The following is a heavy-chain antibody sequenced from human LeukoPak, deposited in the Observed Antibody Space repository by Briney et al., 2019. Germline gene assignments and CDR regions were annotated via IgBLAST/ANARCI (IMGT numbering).Heavy chain of an antibody. V-gene: IGHV4-34*01. CDR1: GGSFSGYY. J-gene: IGHJ4*02. CDR2: INHSGST. Sequence: SETLSLTCAVYGGSFSGYYWSWIRQPPGKGPEWIGEINHSGSTNYNPSLKSRVTISVDTSKNQFSLKLSSVTAADTAVYYCARVRAYDYVWGSYRYFRGLIDYWGQGTLVTVSS. CDR3: ARVRAYDYVWGSYRYFRGLIDY. D-gene: IGHD3-16*02.